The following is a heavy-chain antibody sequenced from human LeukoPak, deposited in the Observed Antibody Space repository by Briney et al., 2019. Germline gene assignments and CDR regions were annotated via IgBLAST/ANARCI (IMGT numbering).Heavy chain of an antibody. V-gene: IGHV3-74*01. CDR2: INSDGSST. Sequence: GGSLRLSCAASGFTFSSYWMHWVRQAPGKGLVWVSRINSDGSSTSYADSVKGRFTISRDNAKNTLYLQMNSLRAEDTAVYYCARDVDYGGNPVLESFIYWGQGTLVTVSS. D-gene: IGHD4-23*01. CDR1: GFTFSSYW. CDR3: ARDVDYGGNPVLESFIY. J-gene: IGHJ4*02.